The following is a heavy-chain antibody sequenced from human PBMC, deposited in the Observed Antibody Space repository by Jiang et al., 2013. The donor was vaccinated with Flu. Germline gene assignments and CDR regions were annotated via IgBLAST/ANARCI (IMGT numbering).Heavy chain of an antibody. CDR3: ARAPNGASGSVPLHYFDY. Sequence: GASVSRGTYYWSWIRQPPEGTGVDWAYLYQWEHQLQRSLKSRVTISLDTAQNQFSLKLNSVTAADTAVYYCARAPNGASGSVPLHYFDYWGRGALVTVSS. V-gene: IGHV4-61*02. CDR1: GASVSRGTYY. D-gene: IGHD3-10*01. CDR2: LYQWEH. J-gene: IGHJ4*02.